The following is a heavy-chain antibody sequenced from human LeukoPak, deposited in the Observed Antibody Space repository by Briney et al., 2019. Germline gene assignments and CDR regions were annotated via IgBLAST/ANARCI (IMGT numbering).Heavy chain of an antibody. J-gene: IGHJ2*01. CDR3: ATLVYDILTGYSPWYFDL. Sequence: GGSLRLSCAGSGFPFSSYSMNWVRQAPGKGLGWGSYITGSISHMYYADSVNGRFTTSRDNAKTSLYLQMNSLRAENTAVYYCATLVYDILTGYSPWYFDLWGRGTLVTVSS. CDR1: GFPFSSYS. D-gene: IGHD3-9*01. CDR2: ITGSISHM. V-gene: IGHV3-21*01.